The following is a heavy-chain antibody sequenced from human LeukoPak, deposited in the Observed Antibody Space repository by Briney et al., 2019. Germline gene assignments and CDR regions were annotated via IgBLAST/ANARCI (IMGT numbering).Heavy chain of an antibody. D-gene: IGHD5-24*01. CDR2: IIPILGIA. CDR1: GGTFSSYT. V-gene: IGHV1-69*10. Sequence: ASVKVSCKASGGTFSSYTISWVRQAPGQGLEWMGWIIPILGIANYAQKSQGRVTITADKSTSTAYMELSSLRSEDTAVCYCAREDGYNRYFDYWGQGTLVTVSS. J-gene: IGHJ4*02. CDR3: AREDGYNRYFDY.